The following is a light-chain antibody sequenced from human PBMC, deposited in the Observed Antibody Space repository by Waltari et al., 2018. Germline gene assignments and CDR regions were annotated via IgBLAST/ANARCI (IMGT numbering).Light chain of an antibody. V-gene: IGKV3-11*01. CDR3: QQRFSWPPT. CDR1: ESVGNS. J-gene: IGKJ4*01. Sequence: VVTQSPATLSLSPGERATLSCTARESVGNSFAWYQQKPGQGPRLLIYEASNRATGIPDRFSGSGSGTDFTLTINNVEPEDFALYFCQQRFSWPPTFGGGTKVDI. CDR2: EAS.